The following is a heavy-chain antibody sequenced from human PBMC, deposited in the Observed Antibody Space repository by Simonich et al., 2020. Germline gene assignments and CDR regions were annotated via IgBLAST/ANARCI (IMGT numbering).Heavy chain of an antibody. J-gene: IGHJ4*02. Sequence: EVQLVESGGGLVQPGGSLRLSCAASGFTFSSYEMNWVRQGPGKGLGWVSYISSSGSTIYYADSVKGRVTISRDNAKNSLYLQMNSLRAEDTAVYYCARDGSSYFDYWGQGTLVTVSS. CDR3: ARDGSSYFDY. CDR2: ISSSGSTI. CDR1: GFTFSSYE. V-gene: IGHV3-48*03. D-gene: IGHD2-15*01.